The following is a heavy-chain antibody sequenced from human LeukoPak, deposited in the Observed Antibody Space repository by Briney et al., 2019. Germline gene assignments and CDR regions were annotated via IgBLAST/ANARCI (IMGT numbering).Heavy chain of an antibody. V-gene: IGHV3-53*01. Sequence: GGSLRLSCAASGFTVSSNYMSWVRQAPGKGLEWVSVIYIGGNTYYADSVKGRFTLSRDNSKNTLYPQMNSLRAEDTAVYYCARGYLLRYDAFDIWGQGTMVTVSS. J-gene: IGHJ3*02. CDR2: IYIGGNT. D-gene: IGHD3-16*01. CDR3: ARGYLLRYDAFDI. CDR1: GFTVSSNY.